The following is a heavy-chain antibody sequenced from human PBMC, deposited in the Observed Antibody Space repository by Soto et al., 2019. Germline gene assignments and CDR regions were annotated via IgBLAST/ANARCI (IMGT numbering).Heavy chain of an antibody. CDR2: INHSGST. D-gene: IGHD3-3*01. J-gene: IGHJ4*02. Sequence: SETLSLTCAVYGGSFSGYYWSWIRQPPGKGLEWIGEINHSGSTNYNPSLKSRVTISVDTSKNQFSLKLSSVTAADTAVYYCARDSRLEWSRKAFDYWGQGTLVTVSS. CDR1: GGSFSGYY. V-gene: IGHV4-34*01. CDR3: ARDSRLEWSRKAFDY.